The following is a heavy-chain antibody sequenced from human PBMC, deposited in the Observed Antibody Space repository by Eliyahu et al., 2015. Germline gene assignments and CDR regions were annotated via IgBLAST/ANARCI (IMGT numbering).Heavy chain of an antibody. D-gene: IGHD4-11*01. J-gene: IGHJ6*02. CDR3: AREGVGGDYSSPIYGLDV. CDR2: ISPSLGIT. Sequence: QVQLVQSGAEVKKPGSSVKVSCTAXGXTXSNXLITWXRQAPGQGPEWLARISPSLGITNYXQKFKGRVTVTADKSTNTAFLDLTSLTFEDTAVYFCAREGVGGDYSSPIYGLDVWGPGTTVIVSS. CDR1: GXTXSNXL. V-gene: IGHV1-69*04.